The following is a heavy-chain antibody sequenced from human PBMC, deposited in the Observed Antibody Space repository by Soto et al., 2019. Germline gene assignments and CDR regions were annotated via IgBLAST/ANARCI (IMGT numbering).Heavy chain of an antibody. V-gene: IGHV3-23*01. CDR1: GFPFSSYA. CDR3: AKGTRSCSNTSCYTVYYGMDV. CDR2: INGGGGTT. J-gene: IGHJ6*01. D-gene: IGHD2-2*02. Sequence: PGGSLRLSCAASGFPFSSYAMTWVRQAPGMGLEWVSAINGGGGTTYNADSVKGRFTISRANSKNTLYLQMNSLRAEDTAVYYCAKGTRSCSNTSCYTVYYGMDVWGQGTTVTVSS.